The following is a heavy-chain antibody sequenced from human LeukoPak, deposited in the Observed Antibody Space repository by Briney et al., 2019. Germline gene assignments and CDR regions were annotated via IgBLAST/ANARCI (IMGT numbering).Heavy chain of an antibody. CDR3: ATGYCRGGSCYAGAFDI. V-gene: IGHV4-59*01. CDR1: GGSISSYY. J-gene: IGHJ3*02. Sequence: SETLSLTCTVSGGSISSYYWSWSRQPPGKGLEWIGYIYYSGSTNYNPSLKGRVTISVDTSKNQFSLKLSSVTAADTAVYYCATGYCRGGSCYAGAFDIWGQGTMVNVSS. CDR2: IYYSGST. D-gene: IGHD2-15*01.